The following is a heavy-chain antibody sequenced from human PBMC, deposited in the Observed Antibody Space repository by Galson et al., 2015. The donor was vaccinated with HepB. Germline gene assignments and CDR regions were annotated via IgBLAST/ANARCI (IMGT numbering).Heavy chain of an antibody. J-gene: IGHJ6*02. D-gene: IGHD3-10*01. Sequence: SVKVSCKASRITFSSYAINWVRQAPGQGLEWMGGIIPIFGTVNYAQKFQGRVTITADESTSTAYMELSGLRSEDTAVYYCARVHEIHAQSYKYGYGMDVWGQGTPVTVSS. CDR2: IIPIFGTV. CDR3: ARVHEIHAQSYKYGYGMDV. CDR1: RITFSSYA. V-gene: IGHV1-69*13.